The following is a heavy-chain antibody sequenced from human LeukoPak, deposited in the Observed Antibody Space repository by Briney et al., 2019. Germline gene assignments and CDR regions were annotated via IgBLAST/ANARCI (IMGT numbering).Heavy chain of an antibody. CDR1: GVSISSSSYY. J-gene: IGHJ6*02. CDR2: IYYSGST. CDR3: ARRWYGDV. V-gene: IGHV4-39*01. D-gene: IGHD4-17*01. Sequence: SETLSLTCTVSGVSISSSSYYWGWIRQPPGKGLEWIGSIYYSGSTYYNPSIKSRVTISVDTSKNQFSLKLSSVTAADTAVYYCARRWYGDVWGQGTTVTVSS.